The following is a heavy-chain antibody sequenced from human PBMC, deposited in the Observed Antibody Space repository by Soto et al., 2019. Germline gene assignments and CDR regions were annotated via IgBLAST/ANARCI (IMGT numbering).Heavy chain of an antibody. D-gene: IGHD3-10*01. V-gene: IGHV3-74*01. CDR1: GFTFSSYW. J-gene: IGHJ3*02. Sequence: GGSLRLSCAASGFTFSSYWMHWVRQAPGKGLVWVSRINSDGSSTSYADSVKGRFTISRDNAKNTLYLQMNSLRAEDTAVYYCASPVWFGELFAFDIWGQGTMVTVSS. CDR3: ASPVWFGELFAFDI. CDR2: INSDGSST.